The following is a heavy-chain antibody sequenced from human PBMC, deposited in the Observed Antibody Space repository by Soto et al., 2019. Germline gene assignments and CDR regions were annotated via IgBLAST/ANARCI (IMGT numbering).Heavy chain of an antibody. CDR1: GYTFTGYY. V-gene: IGHV1-2*04. J-gene: IGHJ6*02. CDR2: INPNSGGT. Sequence: ASVKVSCKASGYTFTGYYMHWVRQAPGQGLEWMGWINPNSGGTNYAQKFQGWVTMTRDTSISTAYRELSRLRSDDTAVYYCARATPAYYDFWSGYFREYGVDVWGQGTTVTVSS. D-gene: IGHD3-3*01. CDR3: ARATPAYYDFWSGYFREYGVDV.